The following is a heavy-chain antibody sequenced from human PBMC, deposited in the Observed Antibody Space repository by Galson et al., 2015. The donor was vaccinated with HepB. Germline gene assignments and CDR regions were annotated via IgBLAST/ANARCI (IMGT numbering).Heavy chain of an antibody. Sequence: SVKVSCKASGGTFSSYAISWVRQAPGQGLEWMGGIIPIFGTANYAQKFQGRVTITADTSTSTAYMELRSLRSDDTAVYYCARASSGYYYYYMDVWGKGTTVTVSS. D-gene: IGHD3-22*01. V-gene: IGHV1-69*06. CDR2: IIPIFGTA. CDR1: GGTFSSYA. J-gene: IGHJ6*03. CDR3: ARASSGYYYYYMDV.